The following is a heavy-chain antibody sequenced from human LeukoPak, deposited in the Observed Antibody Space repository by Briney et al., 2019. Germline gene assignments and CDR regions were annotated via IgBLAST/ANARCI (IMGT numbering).Heavy chain of an antibody. CDR1: GGSISSYY. D-gene: IGHD1-26*01. V-gene: IGHV4-4*07. Sequence: SETLSLTCTVPGGSISSYYWSWIRQPAGKGLEWIGRIYMTGSTNYNPSLKSRVIMSVDTSKNQFPLKLNSVTAADTAVYYCARDGIGAGWYFDLWGRGTRVTVSS. J-gene: IGHJ2*01. CDR2: IYMTGST. CDR3: ARDGIGAGWYFDL.